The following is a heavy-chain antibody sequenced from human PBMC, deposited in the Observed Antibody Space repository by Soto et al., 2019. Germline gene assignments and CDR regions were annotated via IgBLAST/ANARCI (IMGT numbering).Heavy chain of an antibody. CDR2: IGADGTNK. V-gene: IGHV3-33*01. CDR3: ARDQVTLAAMDA. Sequence: QVQLVESGGGIVQPGKSLRLSCAASGLTFRSFGMHWARQAPGKRLEWLAVIGADGTNKYYADSVKGRFTVSRDNSKNTLYLQMSSLRVEDTAVYYCARDQVTLAAMDAWGPGTTVIVSS. D-gene: IGHD3-10*01. CDR1: GLTFRSFG. J-gene: IGHJ6*02.